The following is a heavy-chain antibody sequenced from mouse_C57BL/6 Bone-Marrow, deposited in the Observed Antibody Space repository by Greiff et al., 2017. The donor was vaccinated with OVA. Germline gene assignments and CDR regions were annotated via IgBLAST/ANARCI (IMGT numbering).Heavy chain of an antibody. CDR2: IDPSDSYT. CDR1: GYTFTSYW. J-gene: IGHJ3*01. D-gene: IGHD1-1*01. Sequence: VQLQQPGAELVRPGTSVKLSCKASGYTFTSYWMHWVKQRPGQGLEWIGVIDPSDSYTNYNQKFNGKATLTVDTSSSTAYMQLSSLTSEDSAVYYCARWGLGYYGSSYPSWFAYWGQGTLVTVSA. V-gene: IGHV1-59*01. CDR3: ARWGLGYYGSSYPSWFAY.